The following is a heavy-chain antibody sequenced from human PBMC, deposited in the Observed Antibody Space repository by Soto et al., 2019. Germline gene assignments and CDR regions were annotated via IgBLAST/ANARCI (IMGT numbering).Heavy chain of an antibody. D-gene: IGHD6-6*01. Sequence: QVQLVESGGGVVQPGRSLRLSCAASGFTFSNYAMHWVRQAPGKGLEWVAVISYDGSNKYYADSVKGRFTISRDNSKKTVYLQMNSLRAEDTALYYCARDRSHSSSPYFDYWGQGTLVTLSS. CDR1: GFTFSNYA. V-gene: IGHV3-30-3*01. J-gene: IGHJ4*02. CDR2: ISYDGSNK. CDR3: ARDRSHSSSPYFDY.